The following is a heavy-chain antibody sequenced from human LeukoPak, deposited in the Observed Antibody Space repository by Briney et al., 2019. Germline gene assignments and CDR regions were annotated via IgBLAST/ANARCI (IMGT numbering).Heavy chain of an antibody. V-gene: IGHV4-59*08. J-gene: IGHJ3*01. CDR3: AKDIELST. Sequence: PSETLSLTCTVSGDSIGSYFWSWIRQPPGKELEWIGYNSGSTNYNPSLKSRVTILLDRSKNQFSLKLSSVTAADTAIYYCAKDIELSTWGLGTMVTVSS. CDR2: NSGST. D-gene: IGHD5-12*01. CDR1: GDSIGSYF.